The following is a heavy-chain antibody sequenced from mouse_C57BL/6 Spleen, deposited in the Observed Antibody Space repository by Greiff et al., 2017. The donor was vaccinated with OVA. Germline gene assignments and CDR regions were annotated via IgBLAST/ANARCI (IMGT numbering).Heavy chain of an antibody. V-gene: IGHV5-4*01. J-gene: IGHJ3*01. CDR2: ISDGGSYT. CDR3: ARSYGYDGAWFAY. D-gene: IGHD2-2*01. CDR1: GFTFSSYA. Sequence: EVQGVESGGGLVKPGGSLKLSCAASGFTFSSYAMSWVRQTPEKRLEWVATISDGGSYTYYPDNVKGRFTISRDNAKNNLYLQMSHLKSEDTAMYYCARSYGYDGAWFAYWGQGTLVSVSA.